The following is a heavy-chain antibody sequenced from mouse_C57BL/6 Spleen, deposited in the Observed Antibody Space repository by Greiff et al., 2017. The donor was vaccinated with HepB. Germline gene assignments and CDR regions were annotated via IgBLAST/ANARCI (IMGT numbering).Heavy chain of an antibody. CDR2: INPSSGYT. Sequence: VQLQQSGAELAKPGASVKLSCKASGYTFTSYWMHWVKQRPGQGLEWIGYINPSSGYTKYNQKFKDKATLTADISSSTAYMQLSSLTYEDSAVYYCARGSNYEGDAMDYWGQGTSVTVSS. J-gene: IGHJ4*01. CDR3: ARGSNYEGDAMDY. D-gene: IGHD2-5*01. CDR1: GYTFTSYW. V-gene: IGHV1-7*01.